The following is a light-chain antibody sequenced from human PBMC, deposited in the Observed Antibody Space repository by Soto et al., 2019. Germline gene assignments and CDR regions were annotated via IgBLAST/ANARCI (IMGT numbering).Light chain of an antibody. J-gene: IGKJ4*01. CDR3: QQYGSAPLT. Sequence: PGERATLSCRASQSVSSDYVAWYRQKPGQVPTVLIYRASTRATGIPDRFSGSGSGKDFTLTISRVEPEDFAVYYCQQYGSAPLTFGGGTRVEIK. V-gene: IGKV3-20*01. CDR2: RAS. CDR1: QSVSSDY.